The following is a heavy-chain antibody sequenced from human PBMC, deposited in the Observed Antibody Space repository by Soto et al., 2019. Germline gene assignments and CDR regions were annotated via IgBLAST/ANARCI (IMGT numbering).Heavy chain of an antibody. CDR3: ARDVYYYDSSAYWAY. CDR2: ITSSSSYI. D-gene: IGHD3-22*01. J-gene: IGHJ4*02. Sequence: EVQLVESGGGLVKPGGSLRLSCAASGFTFTSYTMNWVRQAPGKGLEWVSSITSSSSYIYYADSVKGRFTISRDNAKNSPYLQMNSLRAEDTAVYYCARDVYYYDSSAYWAYWGQGTLVTVSS. V-gene: IGHV3-21*01. CDR1: GFTFTSYT.